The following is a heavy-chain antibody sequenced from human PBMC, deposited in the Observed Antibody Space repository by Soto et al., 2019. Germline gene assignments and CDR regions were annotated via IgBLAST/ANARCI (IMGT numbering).Heavy chain of an antibody. CDR1: GGSISSGGYY. J-gene: IGHJ5*02. Sequence: SETLSLTCTVSGGSISSGGYYWSWIRQHPGKGLEWIGYIYYSGSTYYNPSLKSRVTISVDTSKNQFSLKLSSVTAADTAVYYCARDLRDYFPHNWFDPWGQGTLVTVSS. CDR2: IYYSGST. V-gene: IGHV4-31*03. CDR3: ARDLRDYFPHNWFDP. D-gene: IGHD4-17*01.